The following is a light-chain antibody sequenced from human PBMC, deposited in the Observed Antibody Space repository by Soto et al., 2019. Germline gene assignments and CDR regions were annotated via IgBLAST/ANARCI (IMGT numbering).Light chain of an antibody. V-gene: IGKV3-20*01. CDR2: NSS. CDR1: QSVRSNY. J-gene: IGKJ1*01. Sequence: ETVLTQSPGTISLSPGERATLSCRASQSVRSNYLAWYQQKPGQAPRLLIYNSSTRATGIPDRFSGSGSGTDFTLTISRLEPEDFALYYCQQYRDLPQTFGQGTKVEMK. CDR3: QQYRDLPQT.